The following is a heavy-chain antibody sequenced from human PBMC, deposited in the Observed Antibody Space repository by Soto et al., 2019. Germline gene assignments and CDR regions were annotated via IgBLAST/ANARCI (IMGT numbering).Heavy chain of an antibody. J-gene: IGHJ4*02. CDR2: VSYAGVT. Sequence: SETLSLTCSVSGGSMNNFYWTWIRQPPGKGLEWIAHVSYAGVTKYNPSLQSRVTISVDTSKSHFSLNLNSVSAADTAIYYCARYSSRRQWLDSWGQGTLVTVSS. V-gene: IGHV4-59*12. CDR3: ARYSSRRQWLDS. CDR1: GGSMNNFY. D-gene: IGHD6-13*01.